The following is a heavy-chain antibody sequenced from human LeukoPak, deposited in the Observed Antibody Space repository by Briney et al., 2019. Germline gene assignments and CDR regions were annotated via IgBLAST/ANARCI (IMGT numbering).Heavy chain of an antibody. Sequence: GGSLRLSCAASGFTFSSYGMHWVRQAPGKGLEWVAVISYDGSNKYYADSVEGRFTISRDNSKNTLYLQMNSLRAEDTAVYYCAKGAVWDIVVVVAATVGMDVWGQGTTVTVSS. D-gene: IGHD2-15*01. CDR2: ISYDGSNK. J-gene: IGHJ6*02. V-gene: IGHV3-30*18. CDR1: GFTFSSYG. CDR3: AKGAVWDIVVVVAATVGMDV.